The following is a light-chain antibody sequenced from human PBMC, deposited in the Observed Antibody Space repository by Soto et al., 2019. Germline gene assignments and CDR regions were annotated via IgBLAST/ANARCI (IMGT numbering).Light chain of an antibody. J-gene: IGKJ1*01. V-gene: IGKV1-5*03. CDR2: KAS. Sequence: IQMTHSPSTLSVSLGDIVTITCRASQTISSWLAWYQQKPGKAPKLLIYKASTLKSGVPSRFSGSGSGTEFTLTISSLQPDDFATYYCPHYNSYSEAFGQGTKVDI. CDR3: PHYNSYSEA. CDR1: QTISSW.